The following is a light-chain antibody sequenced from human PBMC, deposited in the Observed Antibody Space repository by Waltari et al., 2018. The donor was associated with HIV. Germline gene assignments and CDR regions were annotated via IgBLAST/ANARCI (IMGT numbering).Light chain of an antibody. CDR1: SSDVGSYNV. CDR2: EVS. CDR3: CSYAGSSTYVV. Sequence: QSALTPPASVSGSPGQSITISCTGTSSDVGSYNVVSCYQPHPGKAPKLMIYEVSKRPSGVSNRFSGSKSGNTASLTISGLQAEDEADYHCCSYAGSSTYVVFGGGTKLTVL. V-gene: IGLV2-23*02. J-gene: IGLJ2*01.